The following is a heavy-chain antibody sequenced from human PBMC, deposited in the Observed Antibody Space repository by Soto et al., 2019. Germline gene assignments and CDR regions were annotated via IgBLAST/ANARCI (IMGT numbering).Heavy chain of an antibody. D-gene: IGHD3-10*01. CDR3: ARRTNYYGPARVMDV. J-gene: IGHJ6*02. Sequence: EVQVVESGGGLVQPGGSLRLSCAASGFNVSNYEMNWVRQAPGKGLEWVSYISKSGNIIYYADSVKGRFTISRDNAKNSLYLHMNSLGGEDRAVYYCARRTNYYGPARVMDVWGQGTTVTVSS. CDR2: ISKSGNII. V-gene: IGHV3-48*03. CDR1: GFNVSNYE.